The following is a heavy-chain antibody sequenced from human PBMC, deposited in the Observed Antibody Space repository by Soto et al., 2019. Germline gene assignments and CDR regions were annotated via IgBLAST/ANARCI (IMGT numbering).Heavy chain of an antibody. CDR3: AREDSGSYHYYYYMDV. Sequence: QVQLVQSGAEVKKPGASVKVSCKASGYTFTSYDINWVRQATGQGLEWMGWMNPNSGNTGYAQKFQGRVTMTRNTSISTAYMELSSLRSEDTAVYYCAREDSGSYHYYYYMDVWGKGTTVTVSS. J-gene: IGHJ6*03. D-gene: IGHD1-26*01. V-gene: IGHV1-8*01. CDR1: GYTFTSYD. CDR2: MNPNSGNT.